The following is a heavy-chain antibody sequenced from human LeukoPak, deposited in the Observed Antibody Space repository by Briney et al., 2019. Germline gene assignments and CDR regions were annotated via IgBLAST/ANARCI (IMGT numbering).Heavy chain of an antibody. CDR2: ISYDGSNK. Sequence: GGSLRLSCAASGFAFSSYGMHWVRQAPSKGLEWVAVISYDGSNKYYADSVKGRFTISRDNSKNTLYLQMNSLRAEDTAVYYCAKDRGYYGPGSYFDYRGQGTLVTVSS. J-gene: IGHJ4*02. CDR3: AKDRGYYGPGSYFDY. CDR1: GFAFSSYG. V-gene: IGHV3-30*18. D-gene: IGHD3-10*01.